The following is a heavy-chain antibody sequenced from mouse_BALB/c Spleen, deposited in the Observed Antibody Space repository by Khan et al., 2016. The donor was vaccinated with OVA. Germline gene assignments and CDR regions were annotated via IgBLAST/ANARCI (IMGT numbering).Heavy chain of an antibody. J-gene: IGHJ2*01. CDR2: IDPENGKT. D-gene: IGHD2-3*01. CDR3: PRSILLYFDY. CDR1: GFNIKDYY. V-gene: IGHV14-1*02. Sequence: VQLQQSGTELVRPGTLVRLSCTASGFNIKDYYIHWVKQRPDQGLEWIGWIDPENGKTIYDPKFQGKASITADTSSNTVYLQLSSLTSEDTAVYYWPRSILLYFDYWGQGTTLTVSS.